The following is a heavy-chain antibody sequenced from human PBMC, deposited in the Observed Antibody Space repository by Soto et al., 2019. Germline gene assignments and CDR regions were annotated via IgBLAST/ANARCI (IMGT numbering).Heavy chain of an antibody. J-gene: IGHJ4*02. CDR1: GGSISSSSYY. V-gene: IGHV4-39*01. CDR2: IYYSGST. Sequence: QLQLQESGPGLVKPSETLSLTCTVSGGSISSSSYYWGWIRQPPGKGLEWIGSIYYSGSTYYNPSLKSRVTISVDTSKNQFSLKLSSVTAADTAVYYCARADGYSGYDFARFDYWGQGTLVTVSS. CDR3: ARADGYSGYDFARFDY. D-gene: IGHD5-12*01.